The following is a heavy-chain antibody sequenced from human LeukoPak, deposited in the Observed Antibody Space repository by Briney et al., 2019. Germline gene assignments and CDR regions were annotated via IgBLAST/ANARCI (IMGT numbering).Heavy chain of an antibody. CDR3: ARARRHYYGSGSYLYYFDY. D-gene: IGHD3-10*01. CDR1: GGSFSGYY. V-gene: IGHV4-34*01. J-gene: IGHJ4*02. CDR2: INHSGST. Sequence: SETLSLTCAVYGGSFSGYYWSWIRQPPGKGLEWIGEINHSGSTNYNPSLKSRVTISVDTSKNQFSLKLSSVTAADTAVYYCARARRHYYGSGSYLYYFDYWGQGTLVTVSS.